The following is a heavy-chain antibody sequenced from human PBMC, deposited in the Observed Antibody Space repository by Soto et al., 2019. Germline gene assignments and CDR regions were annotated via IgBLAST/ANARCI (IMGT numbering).Heavy chain of an antibody. Sequence: PSETLSLTCTVSGGSISSYYWSWIRQPAGKGLEWIGRIYTSGSTNYNPSLKSRVTMSVDTSKNQFSLKLSSVTAADTAVYYCARLDGIAEALGYYYYGMDVWGQGTTVTVSS. J-gene: IGHJ6*02. D-gene: IGHD6-13*01. CDR2: IYTSGST. CDR1: GGSISSYY. V-gene: IGHV4-4*07. CDR3: ARLDGIAEALGYYYYGMDV.